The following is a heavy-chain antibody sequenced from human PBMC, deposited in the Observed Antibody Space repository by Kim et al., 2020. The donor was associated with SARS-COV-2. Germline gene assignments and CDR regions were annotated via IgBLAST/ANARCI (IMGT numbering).Heavy chain of an antibody. CDR1: GGSISSYY. J-gene: IGHJ4*02. Sequence: SETLSLTCTVSGGSISSYYWSWIRQPPGKGLEWIGYIYYSGSTNYNPSLKSRVTISVDTSKNQFSLKLSSVTAADTAVYYCARLGFGGVIVIPSEVGEFDYWGQGTLVTVSS. D-gene: IGHD3-16*02. CDR2: IYYSGST. V-gene: IGHV4-59*08. CDR3: ARLGFGGVIVIPSEVGEFDY.